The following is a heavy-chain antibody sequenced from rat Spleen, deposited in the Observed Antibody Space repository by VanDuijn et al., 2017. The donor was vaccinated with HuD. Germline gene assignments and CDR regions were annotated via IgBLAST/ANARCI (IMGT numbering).Heavy chain of an antibody. V-gene: IGHV2-13*01. J-gene: IGHJ4*01. CDR1: GLSLTSTS. CDR2: IWGNGNA. D-gene: IGHD1-6*01. CDR3: TRAMYTTDYYFAKGYYVMDA. Sequence: QVQLQESGPGLVQPSQTLSLTCTVPGLSLTSTSVRCIRQPPGKGLEWMGVIWGNGNANYNSPLKSRLSISRDTSKSQVYLEMTSLQTEDTATYYCTRAMYTTDYYFAKGYYVMDAWGQGASVTVSS.